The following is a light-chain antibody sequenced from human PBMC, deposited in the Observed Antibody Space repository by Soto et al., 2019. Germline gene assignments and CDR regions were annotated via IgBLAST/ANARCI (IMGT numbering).Light chain of an antibody. CDR3: QQYNSYSPP. V-gene: IGKV1-5*01. CDR2: DAS. J-gene: IGKJ2*01. CDR1: QSISSW. Sequence: DIQMTQSPSTLSASVGDRVTITCRASQSISSWLAWYQQKPGKAPKLLIYDASSLESGVPSRFSGSGSGTEFTLTISSLQPDDFATYYGQQYNSYSPPFGQGTKLEIK.